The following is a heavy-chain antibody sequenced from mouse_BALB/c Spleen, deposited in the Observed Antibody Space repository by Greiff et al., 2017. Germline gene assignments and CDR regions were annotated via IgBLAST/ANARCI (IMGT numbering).Heavy chain of an antibody. V-gene: IGHV1-39*01. CDR2: MDPYYGGT. Sequence: VQLQQSGPELETPGASVSISCNASGYSLTGYSVNWVQQSPGKGLEWMGIMDPYYGGTSYNQKFKGKATSTVDKTTRTAYMQLKSLTSEDSADYYGARDCYKGNYDAIDYWGQGTSVTVSS. D-gene: IGHD2-1*01. J-gene: IGHJ4*01. CDR1: GYSLTGYS. CDR3: ARDCYKGNYDAIDY.